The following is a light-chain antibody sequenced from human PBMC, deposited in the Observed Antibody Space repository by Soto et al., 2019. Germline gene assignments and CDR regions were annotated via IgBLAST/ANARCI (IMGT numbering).Light chain of an antibody. Sequence: QSALTQPASVSGSPGQSITISCTGTTNDVGDYNYVAWYQQHSGKVPRLMIYEVSNRPPGVSYRFSGSKSGSTASLTISGLQAEDEADYYCQSYDRSLSGSFFGTGTKLTVL. V-gene: IGLV2-14*01. CDR3: QSYDRSLSGSF. CDR2: EVS. J-gene: IGLJ1*01. CDR1: TNDVGDYNY.